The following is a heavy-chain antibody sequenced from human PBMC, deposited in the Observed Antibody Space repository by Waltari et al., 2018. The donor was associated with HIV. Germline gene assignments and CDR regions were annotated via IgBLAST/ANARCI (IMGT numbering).Heavy chain of an antibody. V-gene: IGHV3-74*01. J-gene: IGHJ4*02. CDR1: GFSVTNYW. Sequence: EVQLVQSGGGLIKHGGSLRLSCAASGFSVTNYWMHWVRQSPGKGLVWVSRINIDGRTIDYADSVKGRFTISRDSAKNTLSLQMNSLREEDTAVYYCSRDTFGEYDFWGQGALVTVS. D-gene: IGHD3-3*01. CDR2: INIDGRTI. CDR3: SRDTFGEYDF.